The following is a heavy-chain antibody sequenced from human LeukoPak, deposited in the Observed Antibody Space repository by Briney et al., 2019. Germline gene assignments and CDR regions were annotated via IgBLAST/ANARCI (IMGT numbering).Heavy chain of an antibody. CDR2: ISGSGGST. V-gene: IGHV3-23*01. CDR1: GFTFSSYA. CDR3: AKGRPRPDPYYFDY. J-gene: IGHJ4*02. Sequence: PGGSLRLSCADSGFTFSSYAMSSVRQAPREGLEWVSDISGSGGSTYYADSVNGRFTNSRDNSKNTLYLQMNSLRAEDTAVYYCAKGRPRPDPYYFDYWGQGTLVTVSS.